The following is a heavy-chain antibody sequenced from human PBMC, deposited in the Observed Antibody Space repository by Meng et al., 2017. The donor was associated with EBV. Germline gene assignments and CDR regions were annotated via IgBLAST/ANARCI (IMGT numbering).Heavy chain of an antibody. CDR2: YDPEDGET. D-gene: IGHD3-22*01. J-gene: IGHJ4*02. V-gene: IGHV1-24*01. CDR1: GYTLTELC. Sequence: QVQLVQSGAEVKKPGASGKVSCKVSGYTLTELCMYWVRQAPGKGLVWMGGYDPEDGETIYALKFQGRVAMTEDTSTDTAYMELSSLRSEDTAVYYCITRAHSSGYYYWGQGTLVTVSS. CDR3: ITRAHSSGYYY.